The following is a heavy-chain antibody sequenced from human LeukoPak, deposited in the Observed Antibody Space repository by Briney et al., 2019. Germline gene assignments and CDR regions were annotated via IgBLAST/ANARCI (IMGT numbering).Heavy chain of an antibody. V-gene: IGHV4-34*01. CDR3: ARSSSGWYAWFDP. CDR1: VGSFSGYY. CDR2: INHSGST. D-gene: IGHD6-19*01. Sequence: PSETLSLTCAVYVGSFSGYYWSWIRQPPGKGLEWIGEINHSGSTNYNPSLKSRVTISVDTSKNQFSLKLSSVTAADTAVYYCARSSSGWYAWFDPWGQGTLATVSS. J-gene: IGHJ5*02.